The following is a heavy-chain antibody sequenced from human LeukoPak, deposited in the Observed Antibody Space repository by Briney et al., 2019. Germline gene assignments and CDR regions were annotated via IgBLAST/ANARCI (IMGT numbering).Heavy chain of an antibody. CDR1: GFTFIDYD. V-gene: IGHV3-13*01. CDR3: ARGGIQVSGIDEFDY. Sequence: GGSLRLSCAASGFTFIDYDMHWVRQVIGKGLEWVSAIGIRGDTHYSGSLKGRFTISIENSESSLYLQMNRLRPEDTAVYYCARGGIQVSGIDEFDYWGQGTLVTVSS. D-gene: IGHD6-19*01. J-gene: IGHJ4*02. CDR2: IGIRGDT.